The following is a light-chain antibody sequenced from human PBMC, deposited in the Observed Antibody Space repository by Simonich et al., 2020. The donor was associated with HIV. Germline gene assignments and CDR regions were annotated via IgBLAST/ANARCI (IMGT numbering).Light chain of an antibody. CDR3: CSYAGSSTFVV. V-gene: IGLV2-23*02. CDR1: RSDVGSYSL. J-gene: IGLJ2*01. Sequence: QSALTQPASVSGSPGQSITISCTGTRSDVGSYSLVSWYQQHPGKAPKLMIYEVTTRPSGVSNRFSGSKAGNTASLTIAGLQAEDEADYYCCSYAGSSTFVVFGGGTKLTVL. CDR2: EVT.